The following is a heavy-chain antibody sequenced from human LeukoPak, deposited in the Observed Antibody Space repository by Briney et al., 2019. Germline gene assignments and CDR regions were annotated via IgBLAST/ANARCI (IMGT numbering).Heavy chain of an antibody. CDR3: ARGDMTWFDP. J-gene: IGHJ5*02. CDR2: IIPIFGTA. Sequence: ASVKVSCKASGGTFSSYAISWVRQAPGQGLEWMGGIIPIFGTANYAQKFQGRVTITADESTSTAYMELSSLRSEDTAIYYCARGDMTWFDPWGQGTLVTVSS. V-gene: IGHV1-69*01. D-gene: IGHD2-15*01. CDR1: GGTFSSYA.